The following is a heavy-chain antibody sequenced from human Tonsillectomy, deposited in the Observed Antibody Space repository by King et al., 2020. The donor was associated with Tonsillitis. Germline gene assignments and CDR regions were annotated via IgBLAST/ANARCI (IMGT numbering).Heavy chain of an antibody. J-gene: IGHJ4*02. Sequence: VQLVESGGGLVQPGGSLRLSCEASAFTLSNSWMHWVRQAPGKGLVWVSRINRDGSTITYADSVKGRFTISRDSAKDTLYLQLNSLRAEDTAVYYCARGPHWGPSYLDHWGRGTLVTVSS. D-gene: IGHD7-27*01. CDR1: AFTLSNSW. CDR3: ARGPHWGPSYLDH. CDR2: INRDGSTI. V-gene: IGHV3-74*03.